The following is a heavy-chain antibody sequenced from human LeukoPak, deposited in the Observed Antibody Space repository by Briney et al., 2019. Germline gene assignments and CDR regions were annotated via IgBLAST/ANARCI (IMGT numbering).Heavy chain of an antibody. D-gene: IGHD3-22*01. J-gene: IGHJ3*02. CDR2: ISYDGTNK. CDR1: GFTFSNYA. CDR3: ARAPMSYDSSGFGGAFDI. Sequence: PGRSLRLSCAASGFTFSNYAMHWVRQAPGKGLEWVAVISYDGTNKYYPDSVKGRFTISRDNSENTMYLQMNSLRAEDTAMYYCARAPMSYDSSGFGGAFDIWGQGTMVTVSS. V-gene: IGHV3-30-3*01.